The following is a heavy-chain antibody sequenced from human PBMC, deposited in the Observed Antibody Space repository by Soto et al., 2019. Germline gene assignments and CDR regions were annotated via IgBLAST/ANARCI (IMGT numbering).Heavy chain of an antibody. J-gene: IGHJ5*02. Sequence: SETLSLTCTVSGGSISSGGYYWSWIRQHPGKGLEWIGYIYYSGTNYYNTSLKSRVTISVDTSKNQFSLKLSSVSAADTALYYCARCSLVVVPAPGFDPWGRGTLVTVSS. V-gene: IGHV4-31*03. D-gene: IGHD2-2*01. CDR3: ARCSLVVVPAPGFDP. CDR1: GGSISSGGYY. CDR2: IYYSGTN.